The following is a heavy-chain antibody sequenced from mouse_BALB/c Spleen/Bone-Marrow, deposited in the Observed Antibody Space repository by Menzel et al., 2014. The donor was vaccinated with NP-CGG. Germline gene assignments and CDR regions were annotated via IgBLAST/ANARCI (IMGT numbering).Heavy chain of an antibody. CDR2: ISSGGGYT. J-gene: IGHJ1*01. CDR3: ASKTGTGYWYFDV. V-gene: IGHV5-9-4*01. Sequence: EVKLVESGGGLVKPGGSLKLSCAASGFTFSSYAMSWVRQSPEKRLEWVAEISSGGGYTYYPDTVTGRFTISRDNAKNTLYLEMSSLRSEDTAMYYCASKTGTGYWYFDVWGAGTTVTVSS. D-gene: IGHD4-1*01. CDR1: GFTFSSYA.